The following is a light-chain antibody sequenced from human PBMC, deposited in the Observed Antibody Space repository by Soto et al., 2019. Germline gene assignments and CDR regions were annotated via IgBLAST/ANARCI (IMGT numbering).Light chain of an antibody. CDR2: DDF. CDR3: QVWDRGSDHYV. J-gene: IGLJ1*01. V-gene: IGLV3-21*02. CDR1: DIGSKR. Sequence: SYELAQPPSVSVAPGQTAKISCGGDDIGSKRVHWYRQRPGQAPVLVVFDDFDRPSAIPERFSGSNSGNTATLTISRVEAGDEADYYCQVWDRGSDHYVFGTGTKLTVL.